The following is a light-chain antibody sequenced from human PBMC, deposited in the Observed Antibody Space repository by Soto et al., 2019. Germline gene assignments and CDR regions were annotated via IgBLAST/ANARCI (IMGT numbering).Light chain of an antibody. J-gene: IGKJ4*01. V-gene: IGKV3-15*01. CDR1: QSVSSN. CDR2: GAS. Sequence: EIVMTQSPATLSVSPGERATLSCRASQSVSSNLAWYQQKPGQAPRLLIYGASTRATGIPARFSGSGSGTXXXXXXXXXXXXDFAVYYCQQYNNPLTFGGGTKVEIK. CDR3: QQYNNPLT.